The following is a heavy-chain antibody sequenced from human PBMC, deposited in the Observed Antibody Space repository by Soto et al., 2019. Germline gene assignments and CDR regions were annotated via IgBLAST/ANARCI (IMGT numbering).Heavy chain of an antibody. CDR3: ARESPIWSSGYYFDY. CDR1: GGSISSSSYY. CDR2: IYYSGST. D-gene: IGHD6-19*01. J-gene: IGHJ4*02. V-gene: IGHV4-39*07. Sequence: SETLSLTCTVSGGSISSSSYYWGWIRQPPGKGLEWIGSIYYSGSTYYNPSLKSRVTISVDTSKNQFSLKLSSVTAADTAVYYCARESPIWSSGYYFDYWGQGTLVTVSS.